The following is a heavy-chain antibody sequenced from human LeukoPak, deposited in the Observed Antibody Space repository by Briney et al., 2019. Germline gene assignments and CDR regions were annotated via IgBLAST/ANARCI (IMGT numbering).Heavy chain of an antibody. CDR3: AKAPVTSCRGAFCYPFDY. CDR2: MSSSDDGR. J-gene: IGHJ4*02. D-gene: IGHD2-15*01. CDR1: GFSFSSYA. V-gene: IGHV3-23*01. Sequence: GGSLRLSRATSGFSFSSYAMSWVRQAPGKGLEWVSAMSSSDDGRYYAASVRGRFTISRDTSRSTLYLQMNSLRAEDAAVYYCAKAPVTSCRGAFCYPFDYWGQGTLVTVSS.